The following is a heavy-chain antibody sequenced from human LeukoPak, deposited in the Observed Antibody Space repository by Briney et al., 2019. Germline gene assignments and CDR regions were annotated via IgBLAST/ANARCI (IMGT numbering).Heavy chain of an antibody. D-gene: IGHD3-10*01. CDR2: ISSSGSTI. Sequence: GGSLRLSCAASGFTFSDYYMSWIRQAPGKGLEWVSYISSSGSTIYYADSVKGRFTISRDNAKNSLYLQMSSLRAEDTAVYYCARARPDGSGTDYFDYWGQGTLVTVSS. V-gene: IGHV3-11*01. J-gene: IGHJ4*02. CDR1: GFTFSDYY. CDR3: ARARPDGSGTDYFDY.